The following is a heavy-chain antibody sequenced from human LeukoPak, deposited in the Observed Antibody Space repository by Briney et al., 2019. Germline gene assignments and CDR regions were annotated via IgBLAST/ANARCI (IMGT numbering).Heavy chain of an antibody. D-gene: IGHD6-19*01. CDR2: INPSGGST. J-gene: IGHJ1*01. V-gene: IGHV1-46*01. CDR1: GYTFTSYY. Sequence: ASVKVSCKASGYTFTSYYMHWVRQAPGQGLEWMGIINPSGGSTSYAQKFQGRVTMTRDTSTSTVYMELSSLRSEDTAVYYCARDQGIAVAGIGYFQHWGQGTLVTVSS. CDR3: ARDQGIAVAGIGYFQH.